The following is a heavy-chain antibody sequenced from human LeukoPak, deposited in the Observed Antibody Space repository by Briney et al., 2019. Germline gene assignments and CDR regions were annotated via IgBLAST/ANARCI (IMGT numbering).Heavy chain of an antibody. Sequence: PAETLSLTCTVSGGSISNYYWSWIRQPPGKGLEWIGYVSYSGSTNYNPSLNSRVTISVDTSKSQFSLKLSSVTAADTAVYYCARDKTGNNWFDPWGQGTLVNVSS. D-gene: IGHD1-1*01. CDR1: GGSISNYY. CDR3: ARDKTGNNWFDP. CDR2: VSYSGST. V-gene: IGHV4-59*13. J-gene: IGHJ5*02.